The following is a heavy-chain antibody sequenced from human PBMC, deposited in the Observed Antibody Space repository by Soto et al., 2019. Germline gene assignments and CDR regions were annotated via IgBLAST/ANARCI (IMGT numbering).Heavy chain of an antibody. CDR2: INAGNGNT. CDR3: ARAHPRKGTTGTTGFDP. V-gene: IGHV1-3*01. D-gene: IGHD1-1*01. Sequence: ASVKVSCKASGYTFTSYGISWVRQAPGQGLEWMGWINAGNGNTKYSQKFQGRVTITRDTSASTAYMELSSLRSEDTAVYYCARAHPRKGTTGTTGFDPWGQGTLVTVSS. J-gene: IGHJ5*02. CDR1: GYTFTSYG.